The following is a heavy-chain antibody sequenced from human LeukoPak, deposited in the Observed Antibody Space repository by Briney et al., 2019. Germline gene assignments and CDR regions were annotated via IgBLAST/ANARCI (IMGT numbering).Heavy chain of an antibody. CDR3: ARDFGYTRYYFDY. Sequence: SVKVSCKASGYTFTSYGISWVRQAPGQGLEWMGGIIPIFGTANYAQKFQGRVTITTDESTSTAYMELSSLRSEDTAVYYCARDFGYTRYYFDYWGQGTLVTVSS. CDR1: GYTFTSYG. CDR2: IIPIFGTA. J-gene: IGHJ4*02. D-gene: IGHD1-14*01. V-gene: IGHV1-69*05.